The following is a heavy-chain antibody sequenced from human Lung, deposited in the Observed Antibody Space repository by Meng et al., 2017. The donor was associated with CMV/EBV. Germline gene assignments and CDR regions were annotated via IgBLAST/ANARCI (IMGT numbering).Heavy chain of an antibody. D-gene: IGHD3-3*01. CDR2: INHSGST. CDR1: GGSFSGYY. Sequence: SETLSLXCAVYGGSFSGYYWSWIRQPPGKGLEWIGEINHSGSTNYNPSLKSRVTISVDTSKNQFSLKLSSVTAADTAVYYCARLRFLEWLPRDAFDILGQGXMVTVSS. V-gene: IGHV4-34*01. J-gene: IGHJ3*02. CDR3: ARLRFLEWLPRDAFDI.